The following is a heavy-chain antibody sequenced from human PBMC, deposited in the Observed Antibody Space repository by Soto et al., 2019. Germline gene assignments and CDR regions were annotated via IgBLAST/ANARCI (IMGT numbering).Heavy chain of an antibody. CDR1: GGTFSSYA. J-gene: IGHJ6*02. CDR2: IIPIFGTA. V-gene: IGHV1-69*13. D-gene: IGHD3-10*01. Sequence: GASVKVRCKASGGTFSSYAISWVRQAPGQGLEWMGGIIPIFGTANYAQKFQGRVTITADESTSTAYMELSSLRSEDTAVYYCARVHLTMVRGVDDYYYYYGMDVWGQGTTVTVSS. CDR3: ARVHLTMVRGVDDYYYYYGMDV.